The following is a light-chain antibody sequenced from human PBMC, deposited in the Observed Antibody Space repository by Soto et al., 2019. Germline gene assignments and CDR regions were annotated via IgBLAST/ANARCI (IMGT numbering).Light chain of an antibody. CDR1: QNIERY. Sequence: DIQMTQSPSSLSASIGDRVTITCRASQNIERYLNWYQHKPGKAPQLLMFAASNLGSGVPSRFSGSGSGTDFTLTISSLQPEDFATYYCEQTHNTVHSFGQGTKVDIK. CDR3: EQTHNTVHS. J-gene: IGKJ2*01. V-gene: IGKV1-39*01. CDR2: AAS.